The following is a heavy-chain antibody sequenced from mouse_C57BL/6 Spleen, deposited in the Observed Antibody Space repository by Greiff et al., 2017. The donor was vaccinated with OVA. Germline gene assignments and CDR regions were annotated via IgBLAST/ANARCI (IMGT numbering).Heavy chain of an antibody. CDR3: ARGNGYYFYCDY. V-gene: IGHV1-52*01. Sequence: QVQLQQPGAELVRPGSSVKLSCKASGYTFTSYWMHWVKQRPIQGLEWIGNIDPSDSETHYNQKFKDKATLTVDKSSSTAYMQLSSLTSEDSAVYYCARGNGYYFYCDYWGQGTTLTVSS. D-gene: IGHD2-3*01. CDR2: IDPSDSET. J-gene: IGHJ2*01. CDR1: GYTFTSYW.